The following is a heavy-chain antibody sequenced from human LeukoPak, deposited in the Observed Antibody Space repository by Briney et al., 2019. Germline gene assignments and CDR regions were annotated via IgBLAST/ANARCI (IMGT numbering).Heavy chain of an antibody. D-gene: IGHD3-22*01. CDR2: ITGSSSYI. J-gene: IGHJ4*02. V-gene: IGHV3-21*01. CDR3: ARDFGPSVYDTSGYDY. Sequence: PGGSLRLSCAASGFTFRTYNMNWVRQAPGKGLEWVSYITGSSSYIFYADSVKGRFTISRDNAKNSLYLQMNSLRDEDTAVYYCARDFGPSVYDTSGYDYWAREPWSPSPQ. CDR1: GFTFRTYN.